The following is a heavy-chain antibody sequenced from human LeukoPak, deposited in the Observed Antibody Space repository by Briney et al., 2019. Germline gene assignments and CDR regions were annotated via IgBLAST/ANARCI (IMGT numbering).Heavy chain of an antibody. J-gene: IGHJ4*02. CDR3: ARAGYSNRWDGVDY. CDR1: GYTFTNYW. Sequence: GESLKISCKCSGYTFTNYWIGAVRHMPRKGLDFIGIIYPGASDTRYSPSIQGQVPISVDKSINTAHLQWSSLQASDSAMYYCARAGYSNRWDGVDYWGQGTLVTVSS. V-gene: IGHV5-51*01. D-gene: IGHD5-12*01. CDR2: IYPGASDT.